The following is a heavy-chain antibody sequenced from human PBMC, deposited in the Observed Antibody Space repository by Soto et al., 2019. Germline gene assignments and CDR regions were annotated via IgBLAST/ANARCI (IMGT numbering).Heavy chain of an antibody. V-gene: IGHV4-34*01. Sequence: TSEPLSLTCAVSGGSFSGYYWSWIRQPPGKGLEWIGEINHSGSTNYNPSLKSRVTISVDTSKNQFSLKLSSVTAADTAVYYCARGNRNRVISSSWTSRTKYYYYGMDVWGQGTTVTVSS. CDR3: ARGNRNRVISSSWTSRTKYYYYGMDV. J-gene: IGHJ6*02. D-gene: IGHD6-13*01. CDR2: INHSGST. CDR1: GGSFSGYY.